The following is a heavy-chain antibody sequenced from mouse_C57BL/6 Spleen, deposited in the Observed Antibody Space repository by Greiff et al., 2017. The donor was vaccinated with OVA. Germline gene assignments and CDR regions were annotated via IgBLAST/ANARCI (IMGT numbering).Heavy chain of an antibody. J-gene: IGHJ4*01. CDR1: GYTFTEYP. CDR3: ARHEMSQGAMDY. Sequence: QVQLQQSGAELVKPGASVKLSCKASGYTFTEYPIHWVKQRSGQGLEWIGWFYPGSGSLKYNEKFKDKATLTADKSSSTVYMELGRLTSENAAVYCWARHEMSQGAMDYWGQGTSVTVAS. CDR2: FYPGSGSL. V-gene: IGHV1-62-2*01. D-gene: IGHD1-3*01.